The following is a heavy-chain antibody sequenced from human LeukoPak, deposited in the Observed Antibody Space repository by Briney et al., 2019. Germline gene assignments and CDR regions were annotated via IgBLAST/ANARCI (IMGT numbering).Heavy chain of an antibody. Sequence: GGSLRLSCAASGFSFSSYSMNWVRQAPGKGLEWVSSISSSSSYINYADSVKGRFTISRDNAKNSLYLQMNSLRAEDTAVYYCARAFPTPYYYDSSGYYGGYYFDYWGQGTLVTVSS. V-gene: IGHV3-21*01. CDR1: GFSFSSYS. J-gene: IGHJ4*02. CDR3: ARAFPTPYYYDSSGYYGGYYFDY. CDR2: ISSSSSYI. D-gene: IGHD3-22*01.